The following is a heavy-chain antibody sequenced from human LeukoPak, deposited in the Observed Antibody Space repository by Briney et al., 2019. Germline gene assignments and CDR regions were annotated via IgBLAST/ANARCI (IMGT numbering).Heavy chain of an antibody. Sequence: PGGSLRLSCAASGFTFSSYAMHWVRQAPGKGLEWVAVISYDGSNKYYADSVKGRFTISRDNSKNTLYLQMNSLRAEDTAVYYCARSAPIITFGGVIVRDPHQLDYWGQGTLVTVSS. D-gene: IGHD3-16*02. CDR2: ISYDGSNK. CDR3: ARSAPIITFGGVIVRDPHQLDY. J-gene: IGHJ4*02. V-gene: IGHV3-30-3*01. CDR1: GFTFSSYA.